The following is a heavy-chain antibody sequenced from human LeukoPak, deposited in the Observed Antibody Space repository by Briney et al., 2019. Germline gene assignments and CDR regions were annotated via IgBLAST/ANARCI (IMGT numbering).Heavy chain of an antibody. CDR1: GYTFTGYY. CDR3: ARDRVPGWFDP. CDR2: INPNSGGT. V-gene: IGHV1-2*02. J-gene: IGHJ5*02. D-gene: IGHD3-10*01. Sequence: ASVKVSCKASGYTFTGYYMHWVRQAPGQGLEWMGWINPNSGGTNYAQKFQGRVTMTRDTSIRTAYMEVNRLRSDDTAVYYCARDRVPGWFDPWGQGTLVTVSS.